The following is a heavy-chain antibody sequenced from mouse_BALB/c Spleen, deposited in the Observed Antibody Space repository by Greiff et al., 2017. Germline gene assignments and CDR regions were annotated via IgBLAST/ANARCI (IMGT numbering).Heavy chain of an antibody. V-gene: IGHV3-6*02. CDR1: GYSITSGYY. CDR3: ARGEWRYAMDY. J-gene: IGHJ4*01. Sequence: EVHLVESGPGLVKPSQSLSLTCSVTGYSITSGYYWNWIRQFPGNKLEWMGYISYDGSNNYNPSLKNRISITRDTSKNQFFLKLNSVTTEDTATYYCARGEWRYAMDYWGQGTSVTVSS. CDR2: ISYDGSN.